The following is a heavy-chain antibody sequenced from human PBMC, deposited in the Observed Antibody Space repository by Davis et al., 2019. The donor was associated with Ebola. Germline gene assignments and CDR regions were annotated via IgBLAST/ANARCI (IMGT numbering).Heavy chain of an antibody. D-gene: IGHD1-1*01. J-gene: IGHJ6*02. CDR1: GYSISSGYY. CDR2: IYHSGST. CDR3: ARRTGTTLGYYYYGMDV. Sequence: GSLRLSCTVSGYSISSGYYWGWIRQPPGKGLEWIGSIYHSGSTYYNPSLKSRVTITVDTSNNQFSLKLSSVTAADTAVYYCARRTGTTLGYYYYGMDVWGQGTTVTVSS. V-gene: IGHV4-38-2*02.